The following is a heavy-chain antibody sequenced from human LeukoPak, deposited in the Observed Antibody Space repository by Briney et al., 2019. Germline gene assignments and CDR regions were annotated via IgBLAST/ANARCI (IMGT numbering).Heavy chain of an antibody. CDR1: GFTFSSYW. CDR3: ARDLSASHDRGAFDI. Sequence: PGGSLRLSCAASGFTFSSYWMSWVRQAPGKGLGWVSNIKQDGSEKYYVDSVKGRFTISRDNSKNTLYLQMNSLRAEDTAVYYCARDLSASHDRGAFDIWGQGTMVTVSS. V-gene: IGHV3-7*01. D-gene: IGHD3-22*01. J-gene: IGHJ3*02. CDR2: IKQDGSEK.